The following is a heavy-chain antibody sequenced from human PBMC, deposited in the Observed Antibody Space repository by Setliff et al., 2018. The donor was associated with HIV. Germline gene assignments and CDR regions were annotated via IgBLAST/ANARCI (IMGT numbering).Heavy chain of an antibody. CDR3: AKGGASSHWLGP. D-gene: IGHD3-16*01. CDR2: ILNREIT. J-gene: IGHJ5*02. V-gene: IGHV4-59*01. CDR1: GASISSDS. Sequence: SETLSLTCTVSGASISSDSWSWIRQSPGKGLEWIGFILNREITNYNPSLQSRVSISMDTSKNQFSLKLHSVTAADTAIYHCAKGGASSHWLGPWGRGTLVTVSS.